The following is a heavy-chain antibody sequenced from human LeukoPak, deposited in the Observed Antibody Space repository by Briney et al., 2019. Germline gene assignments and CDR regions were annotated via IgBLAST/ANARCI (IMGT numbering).Heavy chain of an antibody. V-gene: IGHV4-38-2*02. CDR3: SRAPGPITIPD. CDR1: GYSISSGYH. Sequence: SETLSLTCTVSGYSISSGYHWGWIRQPPRKGLEWIGSIYHSGSTYYNPSLKSRVTISADTSKTQFSLKLSSVTAADTAVYYWSRAPGPITIPDWGQGTLVTVSS. J-gene: IGHJ4*02. D-gene: IGHD3-3*01. CDR2: IYHSGST.